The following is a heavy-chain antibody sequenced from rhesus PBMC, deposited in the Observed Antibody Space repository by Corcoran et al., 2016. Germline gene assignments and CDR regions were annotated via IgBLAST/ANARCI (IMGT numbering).Heavy chain of an antibody. D-gene: IGHD4-23*01. J-gene: IGHJ4*01. Sequence: EVQLVESGGGLAKPGGSLRLSCAASGFTFSDYYMDWVRQAPGKGLEWVSRISNGGVSTWYANSVKGRFTISRENAKNTLYLQMNSLRAEDTAVYYCARRGYSNYGNYFDYWGQGVLVTVSS. CDR3: ARRGYSNYGNYFDY. CDR1: GFTFSDYY. CDR2: ISNGGVST. V-gene: IGHV3-178*01.